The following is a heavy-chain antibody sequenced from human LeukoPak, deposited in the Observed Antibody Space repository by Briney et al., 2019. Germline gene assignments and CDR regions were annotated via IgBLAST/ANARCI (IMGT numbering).Heavy chain of an antibody. D-gene: IGHD1-26*01. CDR1: GGSFSGYY. V-gene: IGHV4-34*01. CDR2: INHSGST. J-gene: IGHJ4*02. CDR3: ASSLVGATPYYFDY. Sequence: SETLSLTCAVYGGSFSGYYWSWIRQPPGKGLEWIGEINHSGSTNYNPSLKSRVTISVDTSRNQFSLKLSSVTAADTAVYYCASSLVGATPYYFDYWGQGTLVTVSS.